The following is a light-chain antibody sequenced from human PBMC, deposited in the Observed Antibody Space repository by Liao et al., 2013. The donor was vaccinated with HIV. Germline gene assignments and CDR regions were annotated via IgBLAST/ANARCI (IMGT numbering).Light chain of an antibody. CDR2: YDG. CDR1: DIGDKT. CDR3: QVWDRFSSFV. Sequence: SYELTQAPSVSVAPGKTARLTCEGNDIGDKTVHWYQQKPGQAPVLVVYYDGARPAGIPDRFSGSNSGNTATLTISGTQALDEADYYCQVWDRFSSFVFGTGTKVTVL. V-gene: IGLV3-21*01. J-gene: IGLJ1*01.